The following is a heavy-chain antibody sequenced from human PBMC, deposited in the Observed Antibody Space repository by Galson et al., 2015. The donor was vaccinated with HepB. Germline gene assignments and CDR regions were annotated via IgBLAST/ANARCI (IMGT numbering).Heavy chain of an antibody. J-gene: IGHJ4*02. Sequence: SVKVSCKASGYTFTGYYMHWVRQAPGQGLEWMGWINPNSGGTNYAQKFQGRVTMTRDTSISTAYMELSSLRSEDTAVYYCARAEKRSGYYSRGFDYWGQGTLVTVSS. CDR1: GYTFTGYY. V-gene: IGHV1-2*02. D-gene: IGHD3-22*01. CDR3: ARAEKRSGYYSRGFDY. CDR2: INPNSGGT.